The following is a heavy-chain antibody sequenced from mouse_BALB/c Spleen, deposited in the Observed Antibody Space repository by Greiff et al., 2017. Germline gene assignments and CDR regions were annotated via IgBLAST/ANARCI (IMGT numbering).Heavy chain of an antibody. CDR3: ARDDEYRDYYYAMDY. D-gene: IGHD5-1*01. J-gene: IGHJ4*01. CDR2: ISDGGSYT. CDR1: GFTFSDYY. Sequence: EVKLVESGGGLVKPGGSLKISCAASGFTFSDYYMYWVRQTPEKRLEWVGIISDGGSYTYYPDSVKGRFTISRDNAKNNLYLQMSSLKSEDTAMNYCARDDEYRDYYYAMDYWGQGTSVTVSS. V-gene: IGHV5-4*02.